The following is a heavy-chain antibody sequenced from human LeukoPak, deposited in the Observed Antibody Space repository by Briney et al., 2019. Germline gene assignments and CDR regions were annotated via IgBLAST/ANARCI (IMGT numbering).Heavy chain of an antibody. CDR3: AREMSSSSWYGLGAFDI. J-gene: IGHJ3*02. CDR2: IIPILGIA. D-gene: IGHD6-13*01. CDR1: GYTFTSYG. V-gene: IGHV1-69*04. Sequence: GASVKVSCKASGYTFTSYGISWVRQAPGQGLEWMGRIIPILGIANYAQKFQGRVTITADKSTSTAYMELSSLRSEDTAVYYCAREMSSSSWYGLGAFDIWGQGTMVTVSS.